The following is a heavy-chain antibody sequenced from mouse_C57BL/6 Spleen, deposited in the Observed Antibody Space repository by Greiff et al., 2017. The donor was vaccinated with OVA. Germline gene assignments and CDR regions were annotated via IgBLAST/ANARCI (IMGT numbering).Heavy chain of an antibody. J-gene: IGHJ2*01. CDR3: ASKGTNFDY. CDR2: ISYDGSN. CDR1: GYSITSGYY. V-gene: IGHV3-6*01. Sequence: EVQLVESGPGLVKPSQSLSLTCSVTGYSITSGYYWNWIRQFPGNKLEWMGYISYDGSNNYNPSLKNRISITRDTSKNQFFLKLNSVTTEDTATYYCASKGTNFDYWGQGTTLTVSS.